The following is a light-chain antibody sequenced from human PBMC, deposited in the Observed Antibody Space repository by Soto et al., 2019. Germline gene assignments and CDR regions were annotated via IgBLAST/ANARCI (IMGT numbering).Light chain of an antibody. Sequence: QSALTQPPSMSGAPGQRVTISCTGSSSDIGAGYDVHWYQQFPGTAPKLLIYSNINRPSGVPDRFSGSKSGTSASLAITGLQAEDEADYYCQSYDSSLGGSKGVFVGGTKVTVL. CDR3: QSYDSSLGGSKGV. CDR2: SNI. V-gene: IGLV1-40*01. CDR1: SSDIGAGYD. J-gene: IGLJ3*02.